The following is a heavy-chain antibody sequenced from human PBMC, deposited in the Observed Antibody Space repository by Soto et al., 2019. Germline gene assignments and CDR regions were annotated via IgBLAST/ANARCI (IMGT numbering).Heavy chain of an antibody. CDR3: ARAHIAAAGNDAFEI. CDR1: GGSISSGDYY. J-gene: IGHJ3*02. D-gene: IGHD6-13*01. CDR2: IYYSGST. V-gene: IGHV4-30-4*01. Sequence: SETLSLTCTVSGGSISSGDYYLRWIRHPPGKGLEWIGYIYYSGSTYYNPSLKSRVTISVDTSKNQFSLKLSSVTAADTAVYYCARAHIAAAGNDAFEIWGQGTMVTVSS.